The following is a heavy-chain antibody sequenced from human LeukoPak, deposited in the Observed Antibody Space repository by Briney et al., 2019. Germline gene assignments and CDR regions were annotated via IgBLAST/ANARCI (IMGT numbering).Heavy chain of an antibody. D-gene: IGHD6-13*01. V-gene: IGHV1-24*01. CDR3: ATVGYSSTHDAFDI. CDR1: GYTLTELS. CDR2: FDPEDGET. J-gene: IGHJ3*02. Sequence: ASVKVSYKVSGYTLTELSMHWVRQAPGKGLEWMGGFDPEDGETIYAQKFQGRVTMTEDTSTDTAYMELSSLRSEDTAVYYCATVGYSSTHDAFDIWGQGTMVTVSS.